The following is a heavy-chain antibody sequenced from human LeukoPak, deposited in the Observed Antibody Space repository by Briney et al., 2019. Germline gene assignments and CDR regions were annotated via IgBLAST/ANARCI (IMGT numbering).Heavy chain of an antibody. CDR1: GYTFTSYY. CDR3: ARDSGRYFDWLESDY. V-gene: IGHV1-46*01. CDR2: INPSGGST. D-gene: IGHD3-9*01. J-gene: IGHJ4*02. Sequence: GASVKVSCKASGYTFTSYYMHWVRQAPGQGLEWMGIINPSGGSTSYAQKFQGRVTMTRDTSTSTVYMELSSLRSKDTAVYYCARDSGRYFDWLESDYWGQGTLVTVSS.